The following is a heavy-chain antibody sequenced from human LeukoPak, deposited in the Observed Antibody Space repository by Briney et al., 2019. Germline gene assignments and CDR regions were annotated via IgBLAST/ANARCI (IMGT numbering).Heavy chain of an antibody. Sequence: PGGSLRLSCAASGFTFSSYWMHWVRQTPGRGLEWVANIKGDGSEKNYVGSVRGRFTISRDNAQNLLFLQMDNLRAEDTAIYYCEAYGSVWGQGTLVIVSS. CDR2: IKGDGSEK. V-gene: IGHV3-7*03. J-gene: IGHJ4*02. CDR3: EAYGSV. CDR1: GFTFSSYW. D-gene: IGHD3-10*01.